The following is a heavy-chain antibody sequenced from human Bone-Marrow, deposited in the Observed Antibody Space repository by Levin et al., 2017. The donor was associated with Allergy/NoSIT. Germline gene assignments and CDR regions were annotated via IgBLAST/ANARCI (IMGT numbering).Heavy chain of an antibody. CDR3: ARRSERWLRGYFDY. Sequence: GESLKISCKASGYTFTSYDINWVRQATGQGLEWMGWMNPNSGNTGYAQKFQGRVTMTRNTSISTAYMELSSLRSEDTAVYYCARRSERWLRGYFDYWGQGTLVTVSS. V-gene: IGHV1-8*01. J-gene: IGHJ4*02. D-gene: IGHD5-24*01. CDR1: GYTFTSYD. CDR2: MNPNSGNT.